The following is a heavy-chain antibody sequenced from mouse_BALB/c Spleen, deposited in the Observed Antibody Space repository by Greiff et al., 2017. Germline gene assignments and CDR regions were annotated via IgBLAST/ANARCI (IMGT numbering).Heavy chain of an antibody. Sequence: EVQLQESGPGLVKPSQSLSLTCTVTGYSITSDYAWNWIRQFPGNKLEWMGYISYSGSTSYNPSLKSRISITRDTSKNQFFLQLNSVTTEDTATYYCARNPSGYAMDYWGQGTSVTVSS. J-gene: IGHJ4*01. V-gene: IGHV3-2*02. CDR3: ARNPSGYAMDY. D-gene: IGHD3-1*01. CDR1: GYSITSDYA. CDR2: ISYSGST.